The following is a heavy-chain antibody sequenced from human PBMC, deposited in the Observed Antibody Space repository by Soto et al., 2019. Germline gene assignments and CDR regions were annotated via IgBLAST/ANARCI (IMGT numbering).Heavy chain of an antibody. CDR3: ARALIQLWPHYYYGMDV. CDR1: GGSISSGDYY. V-gene: IGHV4-30-4*01. D-gene: IGHD5-18*01. Sequence: SETLSLTCSVSGGSISSGDYYWSWIRQPPGKGLEWIGYIYYSGTTYYNPSLKSRVTISVDTSKNQFSLKVSSVTAADAAVYYCARALIQLWPHYYYGMDVWGQGTTVTVS. J-gene: IGHJ6*02. CDR2: IYYSGTT.